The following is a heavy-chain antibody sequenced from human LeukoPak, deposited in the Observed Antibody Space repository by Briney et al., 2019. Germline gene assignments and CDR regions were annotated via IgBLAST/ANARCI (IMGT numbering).Heavy chain of an antibody. CDR2: IYTSGST. D-gene: IGHD6-13*01. CDR1: GGSISSYY. CDR3: ARLHRQQLVRRYYYYMDV. J-gene: IGHJ6*03. Sequence: SETLPLNCTGSGGSISSYYWSWIRQPPGKRLEWIGYIYTSGSTNYNPSLKSRVTISVDTSKNQFSLKLSSVTAADTAVYYCARLHRQQLVRRYYYYMDVWGKGTTVTVSS. V-gene: IGHV4-4*09.